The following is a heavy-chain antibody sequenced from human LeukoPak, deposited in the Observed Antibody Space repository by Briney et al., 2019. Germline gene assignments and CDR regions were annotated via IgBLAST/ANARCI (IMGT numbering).Heavy chain of an antibody. Sequence: GRSLRLSCAASGFTFDDYAMHWVRQAPGKGLEWVSGINWNGGSTGYADSVKGRFTISRDNAKNSLYLQMNSLRAEDTAVYYCARDYGIAAAENYEHYDYWGQGTLVTVSS. CDR3: ARDYGIAAAENYEHYDY. CDR1: GFTFDDYA. J-gene: IGHJ4*02. D-gene: IGHD6-13*01. V-gene: IGHV3-20*04. CDR2: INWNGGST.